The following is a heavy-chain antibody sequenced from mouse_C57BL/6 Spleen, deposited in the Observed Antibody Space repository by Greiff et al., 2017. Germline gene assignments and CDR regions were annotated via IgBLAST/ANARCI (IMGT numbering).Heavy chain of an antibody. CDR3: APTVVAPMDY. Sequence: VKLQESGPELVKPGASVKISCKASGYAFSSSWMNWVKQRPGKGLEWIGRIYPGDGDTNYNGKFKGKATLTADKSSSTAYMQLSSLTSEDSAVYFCAPTVVAPMDYWGQGTSVTVSS. CDR1: GYAFSSSW. CDR2: IYPGDGDT. D-gene: IGHD1-1*01. J-gene: IGHJ4*01. V-gene: IGHV1-82*01.